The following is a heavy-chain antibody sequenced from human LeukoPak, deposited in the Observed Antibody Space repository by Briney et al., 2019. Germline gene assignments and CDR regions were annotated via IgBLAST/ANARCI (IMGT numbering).Heavy chain of an antibody. CDR2: ISGNTNTI. CDR1: GFTFDDYG. D-gene: IGHD1-14*01. CDR3: AGRQPYYFDY. Sequence: GGSLRLSCAASGFTFDDYGMSWVRQAPGKGLEWVSYISGNTNTIEYSDSVRGRFTISRDNAKNSLYLQIHSLRAEDTAVYYCAGRQPYYFDYWGQGTLVTVSS. J-gene: IGHJ4*02. V-gene: IGHV3-48*01.